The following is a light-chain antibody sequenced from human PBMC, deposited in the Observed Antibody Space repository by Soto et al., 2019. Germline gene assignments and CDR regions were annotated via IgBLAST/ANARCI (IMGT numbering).Light chain of an antibody. CDR2: GAS. CDR1: QSVSSTY. Sequence: EIVLTQSPGTLSLSPGERATLSCRASQSVSSTYLAWYQQKPGQTPRLLIYGASSRATGIPDRFSGSESGTEFTLPISRLEPEDFAVYYCQQYGSSPVTFGQGTKVEIK. CDR3: QQYGSSPVT. V-gene: IGKV3-20*01. J-gene: IGKJ1*01.